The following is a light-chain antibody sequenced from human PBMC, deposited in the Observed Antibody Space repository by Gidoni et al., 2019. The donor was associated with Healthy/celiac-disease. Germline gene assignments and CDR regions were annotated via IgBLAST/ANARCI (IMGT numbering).Light chain of an antibody. Sequence: QLVLTHSPSASASLGASVKLTCTLRSGHSSYAIAWHQQQPEKGPRYLMKLNSDGSHSKGDGIPDRFSGSSSGAERYLTISSLQSEDEADYYCQTWGTGTWVFGGGTKLTVL. CDR1: SGHSSYA. CDR2: LNSDGSH. V-gene: IGLV4-69*01. CDR3: QTWGTGTWV. J-gene: IGLJ3*02.